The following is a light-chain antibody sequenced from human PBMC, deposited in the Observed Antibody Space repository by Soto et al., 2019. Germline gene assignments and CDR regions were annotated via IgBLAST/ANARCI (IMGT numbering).Light chain of an antibody. J-gene: IGKJ2*01. CDR2: AAS. V-gene: IGKV3-20*01. CDR1: QSMASTF. Sequence: ENVLTQSPGTLSLSPGERATLSCRASQSMASTFLAWYQQKPGQAPRLLIYAASSRATGIPDRFSGSGSGTDFTLTISRLEPEDFAVYYCQQYDKSLYTFGQGTKLEIK. CDR3: QQYDKSLYT.